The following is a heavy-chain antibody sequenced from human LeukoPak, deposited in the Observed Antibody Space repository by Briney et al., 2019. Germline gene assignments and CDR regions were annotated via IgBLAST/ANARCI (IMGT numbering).Heavy chain of an antibody. CDR3: ARSVVATVTTFHYYYMDV. D-gene: IGHD4-11*01. CDR1: GGSFSGYY. Sequence: LSLTCAVYGGSFSGYYWSWIRQPPGKGLEWVSYISSSGSTIYYADSVKGRFTISRDNAKNSLYLQMSSLRAEDTAVYYCARSVVATVTTFHYYYMDVWGKGTTVTVSS. J-gene: IGHJ6*03. V-gene: IGHV3-11*04. CDR2: ISSSGSTI.